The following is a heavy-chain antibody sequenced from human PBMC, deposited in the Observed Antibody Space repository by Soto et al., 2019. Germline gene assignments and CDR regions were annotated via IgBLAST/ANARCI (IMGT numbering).Heavy chain of an antibody. D-gene: IGHD3-3*01. CDR1: GFTFSSYW. CDR3: ARVNYDFWSGYFPSGDYYYYMDV. Sequence: EVQLVESGGGLVQPGGSLRLSCAASGFTFSSYWMSWVRQAPGKGLEWVANIKQDGSEKYYVDSVKGRFTISRDNAKNSLYLQMNSLRAEDTAVYYCARVNYDFWSGYFPSGDYYYYMDVWGKGTTVTVSS. CDR2: IKQDGSEK. J-gene: IGHJ6*03. V-gene: IGHV3-7*01.